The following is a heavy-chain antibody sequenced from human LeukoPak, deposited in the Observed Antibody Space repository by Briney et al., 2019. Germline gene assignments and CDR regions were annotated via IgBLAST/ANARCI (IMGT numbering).Heavy chain of an antibody. D-gene: IGHD2-15*01. J-gene: IGHJ4*02. Sequence: SGTLSLTCTVSGGSISSYYWSWIRQPPGKGLEWIGYIYYSGSTNYNPSLKSRVTISVDTSKNQFSLKLSSVTAADTAVYYCARELYCSGGSCYSFLDYWGQGTLVTVSS. CDR3: ARELYCSGGSCYSFLDY. CDR1: GGSISSYY. V-gene: IGHV4-59*01. CDR2: IYYSGST.